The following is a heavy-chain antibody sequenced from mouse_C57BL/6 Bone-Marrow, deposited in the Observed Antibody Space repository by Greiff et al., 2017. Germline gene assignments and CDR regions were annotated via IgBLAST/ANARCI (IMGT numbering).Heavy chain of an antibody. J-gene: IGHJ2*01. Sequence: QVQLQQSGPELVKPGASVKISCKASGYAFSSSWMNWVKQRPGKGLEWIGRIYPGDGDTNYNGKFKGKATLTADKSSSTAYMQLSSLTSEDSAVDFYASGDTTVVAGDYWGQGTTLTVSS. CDR2: IYPGDGDT. D-gene: IGHD1-1*01. V-gene: IGHV1-82*01. CDR3: ASGDTTVVAGDY. CDR1: GYAFSSSW.